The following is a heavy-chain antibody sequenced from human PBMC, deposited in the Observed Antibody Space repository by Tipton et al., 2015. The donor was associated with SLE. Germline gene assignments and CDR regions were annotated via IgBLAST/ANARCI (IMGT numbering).Heavy chain of an antibody. J-gene: IGHJ4*02. CDR3: TRGGAVLKV. D-gene: IGHD3-10*01. CDR1: GGSLTSYY. V-gene: IGHV4-34*01. CDR2: VFPGGPT. Sequence: TLSLTCAVYGGSLTSYYWSWIRQSPGKGLEWIGEVFPGGPTNYNPSLKSRVTISVDTSKNQFSLKLSSVTAADTAVYYCTRGGAVLKVWGQGILVTVSS.